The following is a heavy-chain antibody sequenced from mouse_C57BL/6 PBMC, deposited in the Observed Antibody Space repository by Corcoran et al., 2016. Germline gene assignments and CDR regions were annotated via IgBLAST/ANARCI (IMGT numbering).Heavy chain of an antibody. CDR3: ARRDDYDPMDY. Sequence: QIQLVQSGPELKKPGETVKISCKASGYTFTTYGMSWVKQAPGKGLKWMVWINTYSGVPTYADDFKGRFAFSLETSASTAYLQINNLKNEDTATYFCARRDDYDPMDYWGQGTSVTVSS. J-gene: IGHJ4*01. D-gene: IGHD2-4*01. CDR2: INTYSGVP. V-gene: IGHV9-3*01. CDR1: GYTFTTYG.